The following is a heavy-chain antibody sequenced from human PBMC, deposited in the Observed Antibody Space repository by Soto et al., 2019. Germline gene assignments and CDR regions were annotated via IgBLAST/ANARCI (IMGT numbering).Heavy chain of an antibody. CDR1: GGSISSSSYY. V-gene: IGHV4-39*01. D-gene: IGHD5-18*01. CDR2: IYYSGST. J-gene: IGHJ6*02. CDR3: ATAGSVDTAMVRYYYYGMDV. Sequence: SETLSLTCTVSGGSISSSSYYWGWIRQPPGKGLEWIGSIYYSGSTYYNPSLKSRVTISVDTSKNQFSLKLSSVTAADTAVYYCATAGSVDTAMVRYYYYGMDVWGQGTPVTVSS.